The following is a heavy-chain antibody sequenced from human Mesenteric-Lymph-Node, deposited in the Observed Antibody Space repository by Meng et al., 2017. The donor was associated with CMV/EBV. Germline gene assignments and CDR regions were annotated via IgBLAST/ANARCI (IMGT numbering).Heavy chain of an antibody. Sequence: ASVKVSCKASGYTFPGYWLHWVRQAPGQGLEWMGWINPNSGGTNYAQKFQGRVTMTRDTSISTAYMELSRLRSDDTAVYYCAREDFAAREDVWGQGTTVTVSS. CDR3: AREDFAAREDV. D-gene: IGHD3-3*01. CDR1: GYTFPGYW. J-gene: IGHJ6*02. V-gene: IGHV1-2*02. CDR2: INPNSGGT.